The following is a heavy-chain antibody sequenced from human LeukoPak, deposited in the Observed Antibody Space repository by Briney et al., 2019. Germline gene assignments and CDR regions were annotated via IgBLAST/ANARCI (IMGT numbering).Heavy chain of an antibody. CDR1: GFTFSSYG. CDR2: IYSGGST. D-gene: IGHD3-22*01. Sequence: GGSLRLSCAASGFTFSSYGMSWVRQAPGKGLEWVSVIYSGGSTYYADSVKGRFTISRDNSKNTLYLQMNSLRAEDTAVYYCAREAYYYDSSGYYLGALDIWGQGTMVTVSS. J-gene: IGHJ3*02. V-gene: IGHV3-66*01. CDR3: AREAYYYDSSGYYLGALDI.